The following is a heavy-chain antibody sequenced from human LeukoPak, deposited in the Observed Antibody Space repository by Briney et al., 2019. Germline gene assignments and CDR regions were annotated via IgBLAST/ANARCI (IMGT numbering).Heavy chain of an antibody. Sequence: GESLKISCRGSGYSFTSYWIGWVRQMPGKGLEWMGIIYPGDSDTRYSPSFQGQVTISADKSISTAYLQWSSLKASDTAMYYCARVVVTANRAGVGLQEDYWGQGTLVTVSS. V-gene: IGHV5-51*01. CDR1: GYSFTSYW. CDR2: IYPGDSDT. D-gene: IGHD2-21*02. CDR3: ARVVVTANRAGVGLQEDY. J-gene: IGHJ4*02.